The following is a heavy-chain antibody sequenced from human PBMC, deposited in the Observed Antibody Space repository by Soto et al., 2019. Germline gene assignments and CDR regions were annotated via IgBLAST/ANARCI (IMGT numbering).Heavy chain of an antibody. J-gene: IGHJ3*02. D-gene: IGHD3-22*01. CDR3: ASNYDSRAFDI. CDR2: IIPIFGTA. V-gene: IGHV1-69*13. Sequence: VASVKVSCKASGGTFSSYAISWVRQAPGQGLEWMGGIIPIFGTANYAQKFQGRVTITADESTSTAYMELSSLRSEDTAVYYCASNYDSRAFDIWGQGTMVTVSS. CDR1: GGTFSSYA.